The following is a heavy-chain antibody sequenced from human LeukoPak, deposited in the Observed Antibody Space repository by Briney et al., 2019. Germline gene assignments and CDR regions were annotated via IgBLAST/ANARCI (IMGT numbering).Heavy chain of an antibody. CDR3: ASLYGSGPNWFDP. CDR2: ISSSSSTI. CDR1: GFTFRSYS. D-gene: IGHD3-10*01. Sequence: GGSLRLSCAASGFTFRSYSMNWVRQAPGKGLEWVSYISSSSSTIYYAHSVKGRFTISRDNDKNSLYLQMNSLRAGDTAVYYCASLYGSGPNWFDPWGQGTLVTVSS. V-gene: IGHV3-48*01. J-gene: IGHJ5*02.